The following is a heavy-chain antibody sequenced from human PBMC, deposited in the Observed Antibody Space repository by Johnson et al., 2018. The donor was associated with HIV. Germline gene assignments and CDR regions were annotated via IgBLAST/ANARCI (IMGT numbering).Heavy chain of an antibody. D-gene: IGHD3-16*01. CDR1: GFTFSSYA. CDR3: AKAKGDYPRAFDI. J-gene: IGHJ3*02. V-gene: IGHV3-23*04. Sequence: VQLVESGGGVVRPGGSLRLSCAASGFTFSSYAMSWVRQAPGKGLEWVSAISGSGGSTYSADSVTGRFTISRDNSKNTLYLQMNSLRAEDTAVYYCAKAKGDYPRAFDIWGQGTMVTVSS. CDR2: ISGSGGST.